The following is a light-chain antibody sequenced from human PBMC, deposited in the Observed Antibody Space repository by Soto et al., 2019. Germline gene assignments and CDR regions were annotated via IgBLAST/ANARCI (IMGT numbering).Light chain of an antibody. CDR3: QQYNSYSPLT. CDR2: AAS. Sequence: DIQMTQSPSSLSASVGDRVTITCRASQSVGNFLNWYQQKPGKAPKLLIYAASSLQSGVPSRFSGSGSGTEFTLTISSLQPDDFATYYCQQYNSYSPLTFGGGTKVDIK. CDR1: QSVGNF. J-gene: IGKJ4*01. V-gene: IGKV1-5*01.